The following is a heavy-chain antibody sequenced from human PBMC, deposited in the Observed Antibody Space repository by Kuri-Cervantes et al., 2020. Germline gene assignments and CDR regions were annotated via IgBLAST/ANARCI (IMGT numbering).Heavy chain of an antibody. CDR2: INHSGST. D-gene: IGHD1-1*01. Sequence: SETLSLTCAVYGGSFSGYYWSWIRQPPGKGLEWIGEINHSGSTNYNPSLKSRVTISVDTSKNQFSLKVSSVTAADTAAYYSARGSLERAYWGQGTLVTVSS. CDR1: GGSFSGYY. V-gene: IGHV4-34*01. J-gene: IGHJ4*02. CDR3: ARGSLERAY.